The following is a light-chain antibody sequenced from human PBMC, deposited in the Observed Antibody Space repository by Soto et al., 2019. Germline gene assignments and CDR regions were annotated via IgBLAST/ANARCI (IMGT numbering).Light chain of an antibody. V-gene: IGKV3-15*01. CDR3: QQYSNWAPIT. CDR2: DAS. J-gene: IGKJ5*01. CDR1: QSVNRK. Sequence: ELVMTQSPATLSVSPGERATLSCRASQSVNRKLAWYQQKPGQGPRLLIYDASTRATGIPARFSASGSGTEFTLTISSLQSEDFAVYYCQQYSNWAPITFGQGTRLEIK.